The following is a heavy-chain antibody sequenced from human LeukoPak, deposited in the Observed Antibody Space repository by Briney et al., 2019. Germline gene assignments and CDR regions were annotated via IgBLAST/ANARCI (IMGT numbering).Heavy chain of an antibody. D-gene: IGHD5-24*01. CDR2: IYYSGST. CDR3: ARDVATIRNWFDP. J-gene: IGHJ5*02. V-gene: IGHV4-39*07. CDR1: GGSISSSSYY. Sequence: PSETLSLTCTVSGGSISSSSYYWGWLRQPPGMGLEWIGSIYYSGSTYYNPSLKSRVTISVDTSKNQFSLKLSSVTAADTAVYYCARDVATIRNWFDPWGQGTLVTVSS.